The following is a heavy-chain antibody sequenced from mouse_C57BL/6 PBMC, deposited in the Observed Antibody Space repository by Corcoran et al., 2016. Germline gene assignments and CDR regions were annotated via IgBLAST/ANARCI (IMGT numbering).Heavy chain of an antibody. J-gene: IGHJ1*03. D-gene: IGHD2-1*01. CDR1: GYTFTSYD. V-gene: IGHV1-85*01. CDR2: IYPSDGST. CDR3: ARRNYYGYFDV. Sequence: QVHLQQSGPELVKPGASVKLSCKASGYTFTSYDINWVKQRPGQGFEWIGWIYPSDGSTKYNEKFKGKATLTVDTSSSTADMELHSLTSEDSAVYFCARRNYYGYFDVWGTGTTVTVSS.